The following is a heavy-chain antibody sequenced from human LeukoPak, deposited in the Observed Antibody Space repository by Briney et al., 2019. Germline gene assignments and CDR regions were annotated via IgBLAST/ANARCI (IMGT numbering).Heavy chain of an antibody. V-gene: IGHV3-7*03. J-gene: IGHJ5*02. CDR2: IKQDGSEK. D-gene: IGHD5-18*01. CDR3: ARDPGDRAIDRWFDP. CDR1: GFTFSSYW. Sequence: GGSLRLSCGASGFTFSSYWMSWVRQAPGKGLEWVANIKQDGSEKYYVDSVKGRFIISRDNAKNSLYLNMNDLRAEDTAVYYCARDPGDRAIDRWFDPWGQGTLVTVSS.